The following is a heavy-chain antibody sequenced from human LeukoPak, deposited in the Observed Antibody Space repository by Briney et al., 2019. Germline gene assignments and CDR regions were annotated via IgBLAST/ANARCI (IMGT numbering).Heavy chain of an antibody. CDR2: ISGRGNRT. V-gene: IGHV3-23*01. J-gene: IGHJ6*02. CDR1: GITFSSYA. D-gene: IGHD2-15*01. CDR3: AKNLYCGGGSCYPSALGMDV. Sequence: GSLRLSCAASGITFSSYAMRWVRQAPGKGLGWVSSISGRGNRTYYADSVKGRFTISRDNSKNTLFLQMNSLRAEDTAVYYCAKNLYCGGGSCYPSALGMDVWGQGTTVTVSS.